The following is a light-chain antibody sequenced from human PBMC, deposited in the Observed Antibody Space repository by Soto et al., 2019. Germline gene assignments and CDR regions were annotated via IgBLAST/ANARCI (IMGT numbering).Light chain of an antibody. J-gene: IGKJ2*03. V-gene: IGKV1-5*01. CDR2: DAS. Sequence: EIQMTQSPSTLSASAGDRVTITCRASQSLSTWLAWYQQRPGKPPKLVIYDASTLESGVPSRFSGDGSGKEFTLTISRLQPDDFATYYCQQYSIYPYSFGQGTKLEI. CDR1: QSLSTW. CDR3: QQYSIYPYS.